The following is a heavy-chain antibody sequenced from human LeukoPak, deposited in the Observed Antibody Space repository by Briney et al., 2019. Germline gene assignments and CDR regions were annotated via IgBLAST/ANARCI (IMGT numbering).Heavy chain of an antibody. CDR3: ARSIYTADAFDI. CDR1: GASISNYY. CDR2: ISTSGST. D-gene: IGHD2-2*02. J-gene: IGHJ3*02. Sequence: SETLSLTCTVSGASISNYYWSWIRQPAGKGLEWIGRISTSGSTNYNPSLKSRVTMSVDTSKNQFSLKLSSVTAADTALYYCARSIYTADAFDIWGQGTMVTVSS. V-gene: IGHV4-4*07.